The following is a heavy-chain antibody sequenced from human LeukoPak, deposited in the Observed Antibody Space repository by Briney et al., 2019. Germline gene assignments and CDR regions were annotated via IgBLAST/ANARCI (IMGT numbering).Heavy chain of an antibody. J-gene: IGHJ6*03. V-gene: IGHV1-24*01. CDR2: FDPEDGET. CDR3: ATFPRRQQWLVGVDYYYMDV. Sequence: ASVKVSCKVSGYTLTELSMHWVRQAPGKGLEWMGGFDPEDGETIYAQKFQGRVTMTEDTSTDTAYMELSSLGSEDTAVYYCATFPRRQQWLVGVDYYYMDVWGKGTTVTVSS. D-gene: IGHD6-19*01. CDR1: GYTLTELS.